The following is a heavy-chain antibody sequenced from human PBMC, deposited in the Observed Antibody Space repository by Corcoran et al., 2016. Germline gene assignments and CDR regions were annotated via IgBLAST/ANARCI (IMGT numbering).Heavy chain of an antibody. J-gene: IGHJ5*02. Sequence: QLQLQESGPGLVKPSETLSLTCTVSGGSISSSSYYWGWIRQPPGKGMEWIGSIYYSGSTYYNPSLKSRVTIAVDTSKNQFSLKLSSVTAADTAVYYWARVRCCSGGSCYPLGDCFDPWGQGTPVTVSS. V-gene: IGHV4-39*07. CDR2: IYYSGST. CDR3: ARVRCCSGGSCYPLGDCFDP. CDR1: GGSISSSSYY. D-gene: IGHD2-15*01.